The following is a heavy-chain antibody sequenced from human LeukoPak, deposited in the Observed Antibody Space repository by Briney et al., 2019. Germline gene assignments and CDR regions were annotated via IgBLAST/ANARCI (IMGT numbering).Heavy chain of an antibody. Sequence: ASVKVSCKASGYTFTCYYMHWVRQAPGQGLEWMGWINPNSGGTNYAQKFQGRVTMTRDTSISTAYMELSRLRSDDTAVYYCARDRDDSSGYYLYYYYMDVWGKGTTVTVSS. J-gene: IGHJ6*03. CDR3: ARDRDDSSGYYLYYYYMDV. CDR1: GYTFTCYY. D-gene: IGHD3-22*01. V-gene: IGHV1-2*02. CDR2: INPNSGGT.